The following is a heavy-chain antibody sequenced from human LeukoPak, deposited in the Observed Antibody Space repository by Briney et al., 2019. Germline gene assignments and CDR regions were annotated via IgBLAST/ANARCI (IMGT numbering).Heavy chain of an antibody. CDR2: IYYRGNT. V-gene: IGHV4-59*12. CDR3: ARAHRLVLHYFDS. J-gene: IGHJ4*02. D-gene: IGHD2-15*01. CDR1: GGSISSYY. Sequence: SETLSLTCTVSGGSISSYYWGWIRQPPGKGLEWIGNIYYRGNTYFNPSLKSRVIISVDTSKNQFSLKLTSVTAAETAVYYCARAHRLVLHYFDSWGQGTLVTVSS.